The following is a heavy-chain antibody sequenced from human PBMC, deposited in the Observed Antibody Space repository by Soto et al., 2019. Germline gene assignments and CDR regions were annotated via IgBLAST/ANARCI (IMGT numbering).Heavy chain of an antibody. CDR1: GYTFSNYA. CDR2: INAGNGNT. CDR3: AKGGNIAVVVADYGMDV. V-gene: IGHV1-3*01. Sequence: ASVKVSCKASGYTFSNYAMHWVRQAPGQRLEWMGWINAGNGNTKYSQKFQDRVTITRDTSASTAYMELSSLRSEDTAVYYCAKGGNIAVVVADYGMDVWGQGTTVTGLL. J-gene: IGHJ6*02. D-gene: IGHD2-15*01.